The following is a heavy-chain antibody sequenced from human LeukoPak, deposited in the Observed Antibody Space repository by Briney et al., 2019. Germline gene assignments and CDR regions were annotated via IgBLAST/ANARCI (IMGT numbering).Heavy chain of an antibody. Sequence: GGSLRLSCVASGFSFSTYWMNWVRQAPGKGLEWVANIKEDGSQKYYVDSVNGRFTISRDNAKNSLYLQMNTLRDEDTAVYYCVGLVRQTYFYSTFWGQGVLVTVS. V-gene: IGHV3-7*01. CDR1: GFSFSTYW. D-gene: IGHD3-9*01. CDR3: VGLVRQTYFYSTF. CDR2: IKEDGSQK. J-gene: IGHJ4*02.